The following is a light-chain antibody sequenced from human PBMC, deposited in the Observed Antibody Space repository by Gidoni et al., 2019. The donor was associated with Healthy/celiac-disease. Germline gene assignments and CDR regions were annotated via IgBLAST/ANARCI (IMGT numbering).Light chain of an antibody. CDR3: QQYGSSPCS. J-gene: IGKJ2*04. V-gene: IGKV3-20*01. CDR2: GAS. Sequence: EIVLPQSPGPLSLSPGERATLPCRASQSVSSSYLAWYQQKPGQAPRLLIYGASSRATGIPDRFSGSGSGTDFTLTISRLEPEDFAVYYCQQYGSSPCSFGQGTKLEIK. CDR1: QSVSSSY.